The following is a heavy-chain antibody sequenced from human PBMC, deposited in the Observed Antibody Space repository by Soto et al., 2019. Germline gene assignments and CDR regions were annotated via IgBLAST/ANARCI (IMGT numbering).Heavy chain of an antibody. V-gene: IGHV5-10-1*01. D-gene: IGHD1-7*01. CDR1: GYTFTNYY. CDR2: IDPSDSYI. CDR3: AIPLARTTPFDY. J-gene: IGHJ4*02. Sequence: GESLKISCQASGYTFTNYYIAWVRQVPGKGLEWMGRIDPSDSYIKYSPSFEGHVTMSVDKSIGTAFLQWSRLEASDTAMYFCAIPLARTTPFDYWGQGSLVTVS.